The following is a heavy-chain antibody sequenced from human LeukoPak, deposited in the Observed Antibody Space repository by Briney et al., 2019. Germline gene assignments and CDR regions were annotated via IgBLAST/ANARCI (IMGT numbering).Heavy chain of an antibody. CDR3: ANRIQRVDDY. CDR2: ISGSGGST. D-gene: IGHD5-18*01. CDR1: GFTFTSYA. V-gene: IGHV3-23*01. J-gene: IGHJ4*02. Sequence: PGGSLRLSCAASGFTFTSYAMSWVRQAPGKGLEWVSAISGSGGSTYYADSVKGRFTISRDNSKNTLYLQMNSLGAEDTAVYYCANRIQRVDDYWGQGTLVTVSS.